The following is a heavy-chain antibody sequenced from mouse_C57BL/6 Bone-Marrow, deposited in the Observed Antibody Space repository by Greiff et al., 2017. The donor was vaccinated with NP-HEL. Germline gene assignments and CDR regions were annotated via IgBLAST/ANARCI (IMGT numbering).Heavy chain of an antibody. V-gene: IGHV6-3*01. CDR3: TTGGFAY. CDR2: IRLKSDNYAT. D-gene: IGHD4-1*01. CDR1: GFTFSNYW. Sequence: EVKLEESGGGLVQPGGSMKLTCVASGFTFSNYWMNWVRQSPEKGLEWVAQIRLKSDNYATHYAESVKGRFTISRDDSKSSVYLQMNNLRAEDTGIYYCTTGGFAYWGQGTLVTVSA. J-gene: IGHJ3*01.